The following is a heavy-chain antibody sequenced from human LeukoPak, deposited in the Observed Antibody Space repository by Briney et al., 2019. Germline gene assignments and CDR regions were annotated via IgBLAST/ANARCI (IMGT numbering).Heavy chain of an antibody. D-gene: IGHD3-10*01. CDR1: GYSFTSYW. CDR2: IFTGDSDT. Sequence: GESLKISCKGSGYSFTSYWIGCVRQMPGKGLEWMGIIFTGDSDTRYSPAFQGQVIISAAKSISTAYLKWSSLKASDTAMYYCARHTRMVRGVISGVDPWGQGTLVTVSS. V-gene: IGHV5-51*01. CDR3: ARHTRMVRGVISGVDP. J-gene: IGHJ5*02.